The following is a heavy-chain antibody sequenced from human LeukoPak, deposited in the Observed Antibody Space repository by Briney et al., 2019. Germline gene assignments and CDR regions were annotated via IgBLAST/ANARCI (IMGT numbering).Heavy chain of an antibody. J-gene: IGHJ4*02. V-gene: IGHV4-38-2*02. Sequence: PSETLSLTCTVSGYSIGSGYYWGWIRQPPGKGLEWIGNIYHSGSTYYNPSLKSRVTISVDTSKNQFSLKLSSVTAADTAVYYCARTVVAATLRYFDYWGQGTLVTVSS. D-gene: IGHD2-15*01. CDR1: GYSIGSGYY. CDR2: IYHSGST. CDR3: ARTVVAATLRYFDY.